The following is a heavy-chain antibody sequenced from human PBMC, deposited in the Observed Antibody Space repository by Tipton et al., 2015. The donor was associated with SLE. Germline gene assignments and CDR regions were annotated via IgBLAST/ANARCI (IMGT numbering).Heavy chain of an antibody. Sequence: TLSLTCAVSGASFSAYYWGWIRQPPGKGLEWVGTVYYTGNTFYNPSLKSRVTILVDTSKNQFSLRLSSVTAADTAVYYCARFGDYNWGRGTLVTVSS. CDR2: VYYTGNT. CDR1: GASFSAYY. V-gene: IGHV4-39*07. D-gene: IGHD3-3*01. CDR3: ARFGDYN. J-gene: IGHJ4*02.